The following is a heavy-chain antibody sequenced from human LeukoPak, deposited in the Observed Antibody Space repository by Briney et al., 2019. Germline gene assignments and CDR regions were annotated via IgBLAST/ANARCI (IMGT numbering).Heavy chain of an antibody. CDR2: ISTTSNNI. V-gene: IGHV3-11*04. CDR3: ARFGTGWYYLDY. Sequence: GSLRLSCAASGFTFSDYYMAWIRQAPGKGLGWVSHISTTSNNIYYADSVKGRFTISRDNAKNSLYLQMNSLRAEDTAVYYCARFGTGWYYLDYWGQGTLVTVSS. D-gene: IGHD6-19*01. J-gene: IGHJ4*02. CDR1: GFTFSDYY.